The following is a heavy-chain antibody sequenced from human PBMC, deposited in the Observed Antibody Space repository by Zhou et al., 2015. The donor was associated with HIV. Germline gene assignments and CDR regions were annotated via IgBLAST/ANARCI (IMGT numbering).Heavy chain of an antibody. CDR3: ARDQGSSWPYYFDY. D-gene: IGHD6-13*01. J-gene: IGHJ4*02. CDR1: GFTFNSYT. CDR2: ISSNSASI. Sequence: EVQLVESGGGLVAPGWSLRLSCVVSGFTFNSYTMNWVRQAPGKGLEWISSISSNSASIYYSDSVKGRFTISRDNAKNSLYLQMNILRAEDTAVYYCARDQGSSWPYYFDYVGPGNPGHRLL. V-gene: IGHV3-21*06.